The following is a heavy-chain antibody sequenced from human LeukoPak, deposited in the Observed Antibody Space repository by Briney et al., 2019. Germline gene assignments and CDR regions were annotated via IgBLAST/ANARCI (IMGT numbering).Heavy chain of an antibody. CDR1: GGSFSGYY. V-gene: IGHV4-34*01. J-gene: IGHJ4*02. CDR2: INHSGST. D-gene: IGHD4-17*01. Sequence: SETLSLTCAVYGGSFSGYYWSWIRQPPGKGLEWIGEINHSGSTNYNPSLKSRVTISVDTSKNQFSLKLSSVTAADTAVYYCARERLYGDPDYWGQGTLVTVSS. CDR3: ARERLYGDPDY.